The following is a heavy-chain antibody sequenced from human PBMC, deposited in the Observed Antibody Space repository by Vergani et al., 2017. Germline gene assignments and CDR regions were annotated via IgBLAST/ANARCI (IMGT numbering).Heavy chain of an antibody. CDR2: IIPILGIA. CDR3: ARSVFGDGYNDD. V-gene: IGHV1-69*09. J-gene: IGHJ4*02. Sequence: QVQLVQSGAEVKKPGASVKVSCKASGYTFTSYDINWVRQAPGQGLEWMGRIIPILGIANYAQKFQGRVTITADKSTSTAYMELSSLRSEDTAVYYCARSVFGDGYNDDWGQGTLVTVSS. D-gene: IGHD5-24*01. CDR1: GYTFTSYD.